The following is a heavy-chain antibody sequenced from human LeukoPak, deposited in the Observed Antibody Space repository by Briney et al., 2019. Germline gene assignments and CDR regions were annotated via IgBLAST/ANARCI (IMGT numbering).Heavy chain of an antibody. CDR2: IVVGSGNT. D-gene: IGHD3-3*01. V-gene: IGHV1-58*02. J-gene: IGHJ5*02. CDR1: GFTFTSSA. Sequence: SVKLSCKASGFTFTSSAMQWVRQARGQRLEWKGWIVVGSGNTNYAQKFQERVTITRDMSTSTAYMELSSLRSEDTSVYYCAATNCDFWSGMSVFDPWGQGTLVTVSS. CDR3: AATNCDFWSGMSVFDP.